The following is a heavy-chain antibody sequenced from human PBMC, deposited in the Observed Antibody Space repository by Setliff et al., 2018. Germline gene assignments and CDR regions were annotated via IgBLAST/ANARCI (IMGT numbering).Heavy chain of an antibody. V-gene: IGHV4-38-2*02. CDR3: TVYNTGSSKDHY. J-gene: IGHJ4*02. Sequence: SETLSLTCNVSGDSISSTYHWGWIRQSPGKGLEWIGTIYHSGNTYYNPSLNSRLTISVETSKNLFSLRLTSVTAADTAIYYCTVYNTGSSKDHYWGQGTPVTVSS. CDR1: GDSISSTYH. D-gene: IGHD2-8*02. CDR2: IYHSGNT.